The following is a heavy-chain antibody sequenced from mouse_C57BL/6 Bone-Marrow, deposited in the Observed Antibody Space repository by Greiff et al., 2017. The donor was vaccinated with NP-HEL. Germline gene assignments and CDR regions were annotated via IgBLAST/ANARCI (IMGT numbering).Heavy chain of an antibody. Sequence: VQLKESGPGMVKPSQSLSLTCTVTGYSITSGYDWHWIRHFPGNKLEWMGYISYSGSTNYNPSLKSRISITHDTSKNHFFLKLNSVTTEDTATYYCARTTVVDWYFDVWGTGTTVTVSS. D-gene: IGHD1-1*01. CDR1: GYSITSGYD. V-gene: IGHV3-1*01. J-gene: IGHJ1*03. CDR2: ISYSGST. CDR3: ARTTVVDWYFDV.